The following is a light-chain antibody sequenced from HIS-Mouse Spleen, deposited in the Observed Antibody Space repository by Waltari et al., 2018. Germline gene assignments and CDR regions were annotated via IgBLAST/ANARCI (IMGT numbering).Light chain of an antibody. CDR3: AAWDDSLNGNYV. CDR2: SNN. J-gene: IGLJ1*01. V-gene: IGLV1-44*01. Sequence: QSVLTQPPSASGTPGQRVTIPCPGSSPNIGSNPVNWYQQLPGTAPTLLIYSNNQRPSGVPDRFSGSKSGTSASLAISGLQSEDEADYYCAAWDDSLNGNYVFGTGTKVTVL. CDR1: SPNIGSNP.